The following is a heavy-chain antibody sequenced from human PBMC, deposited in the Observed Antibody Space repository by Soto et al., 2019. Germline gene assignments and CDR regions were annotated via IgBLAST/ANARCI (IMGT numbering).Heavy chain of an antibody. Sequence: QVQLVQSGAEMKEPGSSVKVSCKTSGGTFSSSAISWLRQAPGHGLEWMGGIIPLFRTPDYAQKFQGRVTIAAEESTSTAYMELSSLRSEDTAVYYCARDNDRLQLGGNYYYILDVWGQGTTITVSS. V-gene: IGHV1-69*12. CDR3: ARDNDRLQLGGNYYYILDV. J-gene: IGHJ6*02. D-gene: IGHD4-4*01. CDR2: IIPLFRTP. CDR1: GGTFSSSA.